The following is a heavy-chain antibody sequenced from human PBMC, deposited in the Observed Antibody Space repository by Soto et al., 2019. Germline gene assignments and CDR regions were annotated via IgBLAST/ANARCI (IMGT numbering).Heavy chain of an antibody. CDR3: ARHPFEWLRWGMDV. Sequence: KQSQTLSLTCAISGDRISSNSAAWHWIRQSPSRGLEWLGRTYYRSKWYNDYAVSVKSRITINPDTSKNQFSLQLNSVTPEDTAVYYCARHPFEWLRWGMDVWGQGTTVTVSS. D-gene: IGHD5-12*01. J-gene: IGHJ6*02. CDR1: GDRISSNSAA. CDR2: TYYRSKWYN. V-gene: IGHV6-1*01.